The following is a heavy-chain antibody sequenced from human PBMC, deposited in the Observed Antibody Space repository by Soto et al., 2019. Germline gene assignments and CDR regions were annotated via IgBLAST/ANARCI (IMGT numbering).Heavy chain of an antibody. V-gene: IGHV1-58*02. CDR3: AATDYYGSGSYPPLGYFDY. J-gene: IGHJ4*02. D-gene: IGHD3-10*01. CDR2: IVVGSGNT. CDR1: GFTFTSSA. Sequence: SVKVSCKASGFTFTSSAMQWVRQARGQRLEWIGWIVVGSGNTNYAQKFQERVTITRDMSTSTAYMELSSLRSEDTAVYYCAATDYYGSGSYPPLGYFDYWGQGTLVTVSS.